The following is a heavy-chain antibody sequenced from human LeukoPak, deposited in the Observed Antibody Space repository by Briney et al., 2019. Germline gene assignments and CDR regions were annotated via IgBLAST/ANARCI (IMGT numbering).Heavy chain of an antibody. CDR3: ARRDGYNSAGGYWYFDL. Sequence: SETLSLSCTVSGGSISSYSWSWIRQPAGKGLEWIGRIYTSGSTKYNPSLKRRVTISVDKSKNQFSLKLSSVTAADTAVYYCARRDGYNSAGGYWYFDLWGRGTLVTVSS. J-gene: IGHJ2*01. CDR1: GGSISSYS. D-gene: IGHD5-24*01. V-gene: IGHV4-4*07. CDR2: IYTSGST.